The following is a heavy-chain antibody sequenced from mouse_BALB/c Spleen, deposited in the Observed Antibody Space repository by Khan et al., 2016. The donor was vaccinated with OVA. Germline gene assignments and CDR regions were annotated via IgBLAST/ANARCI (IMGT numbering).Heavy chain of an antibody. J-gene: IGHJ3*01. Sequence: IQLVQSGPELMRPGASVKISCKASGYPFTSYYIHWVKQSHGKSLEWIGYIDPFNGGSGYNQKFKGKATLTVDKSSSTAYIHLSSLTSEDSAVYYCARHGYVAWFAYWGQGTLVTVSA. CDR2: IDPFNGGS. D-gene: IGHD2-2*01. V-gene: IGHV1S135*01. CDR1: GYPFTSYY. CDR3: ARHGYVAWFAY.